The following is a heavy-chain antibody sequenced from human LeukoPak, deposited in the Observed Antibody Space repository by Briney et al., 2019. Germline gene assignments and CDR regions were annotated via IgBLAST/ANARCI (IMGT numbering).Heavy chain of an antibody. J-gene: IGHJ4*02. V-gene: IGHV4-59*01. D-gene: IGHD3-22*01. CDR2: IYYSGST. Sequence: SETLSLTCTVFGGSISSYYWSWIRQPPGKGLEWIGYIYYSGSTNYNPSLKSRVTISVDTSKNQFSLKLSSVTAADTAVYYCARASRDSSGDGFDYWGQGTLVTVSS. CDR3: ARASRDSSGDGFDY. CDR1: GGSISSYY.